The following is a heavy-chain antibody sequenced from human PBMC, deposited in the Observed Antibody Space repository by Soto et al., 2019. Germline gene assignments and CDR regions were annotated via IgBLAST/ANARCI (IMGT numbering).Heavy chain of an antibody. D-gene: IGHD5-12*01. Sequence: GGSLRLSCAASGFIFSDYSMAWVRQTPEKGLEWISGMSIGYEKTFYRDSVQGRFTVSRDSSKNTVDLQMHSLRVEDTAVYYCVRWSGYGDLWGQGTLVTVSS. CDR2: MSIGYEKT. J-gene: IGHJ4*02. CDR3: VRWSGYGDL. V-gene: IGHV3-23*01. CDR1: GFIFSDYS.